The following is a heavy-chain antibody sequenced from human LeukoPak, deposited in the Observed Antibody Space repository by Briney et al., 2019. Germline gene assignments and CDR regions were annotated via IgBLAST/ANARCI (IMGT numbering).Heavy chain of an antibody. D-gene: IGHD7-27*01. V-gene: IGHV3-30-3*01. CDR2: ISGDGTNK. CDR1: GFTFSTYS. CDR3: ARALPSPSGYFDY. Sequence: GGSLRLSCAASGFTFSTYSLHWARQAPGKGLEWVAVISGDGTNKYHADSVKGRFTISRDNSKNTLFLQMNSLRAEDTAVYYCARALPSPSGYFDYWGQGTLVTVSS. J-gene: IGHJ4*02.